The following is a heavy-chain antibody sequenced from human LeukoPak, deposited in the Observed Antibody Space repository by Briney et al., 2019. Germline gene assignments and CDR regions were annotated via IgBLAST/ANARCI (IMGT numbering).Heavy chain of an antibody. CDR3: ARVEQQWLVDPPTHFDY. J-gene: IGHJ4*02. V-gene: IGHV4-39*01. CDR1: GGSISSSSYF. CDR2: VHYSGST. D-gene: IGHD6-19*01. Sequence: PSETLSLTCSVSGGSISSSSYFWGWIRQPPGKGLEWIASVHYSGSTYYNPSLKSRLTISVDTSKNQFSLKLSSVTAADTAVYYCARVEQQWLVDPPTHFDYWGQGTLVTVSS.